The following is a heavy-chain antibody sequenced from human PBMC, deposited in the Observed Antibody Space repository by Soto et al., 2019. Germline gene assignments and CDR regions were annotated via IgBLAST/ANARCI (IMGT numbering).Heavy chain of an antibody. D-gene: IGHD6-6*01. CDR2: INPSGGST. CDR1: GYTFTSYY. CDR3: ARVPGHSSSSLYYFGY. J-gene: IGHJ4*02. V-gene: IGHV1-46*01. Sequence: EASVKVSCKASGYTFTSYYIHWVRQAPGQGLEWMGIINPSGGSTSYTQKFQGRVTMTRDTSTSTVYMELSSLRSEDTAVYYCARVPGHSSSSLYYFGYWGQGTPVTVSS.